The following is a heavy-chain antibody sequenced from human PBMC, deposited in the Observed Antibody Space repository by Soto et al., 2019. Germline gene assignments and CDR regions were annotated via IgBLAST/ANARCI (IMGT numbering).Heavy chain of an antibody. CDR3: ARGVLRAYYRVY. CDR1: GFTFSTYW. V-gene: IGHV3-74*01. J-gene: IGHJ4*02. Sequence: VQLVESGGGLVQPGGSLRLSCAASGFTFSTYWMHWVRQAPGKGLVWVARIKGDESPINYADSVEGRFTVSRDNAKTALYLQINSLRAEDTAVYYCARGVLRAYYRVYWGQGALVTVSS. D-gene: IGHD4-17*01. CDR2: IKGDESPI.